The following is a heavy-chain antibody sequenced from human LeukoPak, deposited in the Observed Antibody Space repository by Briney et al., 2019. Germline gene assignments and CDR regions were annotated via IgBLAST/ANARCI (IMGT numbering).Heavy chain of an antibody. J-gene: IGHJ5*02. D-gene: IGHD3-22*01. CDR2: IIPVFGTA. CDR1: GGTFNSYA. V-gene: IGHV1-69*05. Sequence: SVKVSCKASGGTFNSYAISWVRQAPGQGLEWMGGIIPVFGTANYAQKVQGRVTITTDESTTTAYMELSSLRSEDTAVYYCARARSPSSGYLLRDHNWFDPWGQGTLVTVSS. CDR3: ARARSPSSGYLLRDHNWFDP.